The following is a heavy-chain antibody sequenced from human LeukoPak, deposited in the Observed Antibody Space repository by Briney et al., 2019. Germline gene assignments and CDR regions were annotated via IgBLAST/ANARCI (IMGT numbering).Heavy chain of an antibody. CDR1: GGTFSSYA. D-gene: IGHD1-26*01. J-gene: IGHJ4*02. CDR2: IIPILGIA. V-gene: IGHV1-69*04. Sequence: SVKVSCKASGGTFSSYAISWVRQAPGRGLEWMGRIIPILGIANYAQKFQGRVTITADKSTSTAYMELSSLRSEDTAVYYCASAGATQYYFDYWGQGTLVTVSS. CDR3: ASAGATQYYFDY.